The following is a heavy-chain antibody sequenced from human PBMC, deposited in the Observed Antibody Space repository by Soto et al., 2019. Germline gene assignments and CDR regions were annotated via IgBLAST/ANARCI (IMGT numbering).Heavy chain of an antibody. CDR1: GYSFTSYW. CDR2: IYPGDSDT. V-gene: IGHV5-51*01. Sequence: GESLKISCKASGYSFTSYWIGWVRQMPGKGLEWMGIIYPGDSDTRYSPSFQGQVTISADKSISTAYLQWSSLKASDTAMYYCTRQGGQPLVHYYYYFSGMDVWGQGTTVTVSS. CDR3: TRQGGQPLVHYYYYFSGMDV. J-gene: IGHJ6*02. D-gene: IGHD6-13*01.